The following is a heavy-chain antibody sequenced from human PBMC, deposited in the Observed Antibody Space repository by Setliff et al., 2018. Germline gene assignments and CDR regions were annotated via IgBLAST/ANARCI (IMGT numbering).Heavy chain of an antibody. D-gene: IGHD2-2*01. CDR1: GGTFSSYP. V-gene: IGHV7-4-1*02. CDR2: INTRTGNP. CDR3: ARSSISCYYACNYNYMDV. Sequence: GASVKVSCKASGGTFSSYPFSWVRQAPGQGLEWMGYINTRTGNPMYAQGFTGRFVFSLDPSVSTAYLQISSLKAEDTAIYYCARSSISCYYACNYNYMDVWGKGTTVTVS. J-gene: IGHJ6*03.